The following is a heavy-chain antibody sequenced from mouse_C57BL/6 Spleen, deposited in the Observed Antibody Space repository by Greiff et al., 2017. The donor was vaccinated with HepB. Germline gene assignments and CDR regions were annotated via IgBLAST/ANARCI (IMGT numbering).Heavy chain of an antibody. J-gene: IGHJ4*01. CDR2: ISSGGDYI. CDR1: GFTFSSYA. Sequence: EVKVVESGEGLVKPGGSLKLSCAASGFTFSSYAMSWVRQTPEKRLEWVAYISSGGDYIYYADTVKGRFTISRDNARNTLYLQMSSLKSEDTAMYYCTRDYDYDGVYAMDYWGQGTSVTVSS. CDR3: TRDYDYDGVYAMDY. V-gene: IGHV5-9-1*02. D-gene: IGHD2-4*01.